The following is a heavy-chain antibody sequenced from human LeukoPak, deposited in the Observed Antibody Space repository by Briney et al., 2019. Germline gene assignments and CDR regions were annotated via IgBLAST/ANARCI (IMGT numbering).Heavy chain of an antibody. CDR2: ISSRSTYI. CDR1: GFTFDTYS. V-gene: IGHV3-21*01. D-gene: IGHD1-26*01. Sequence: PGGSLRLSCAASGFTFDTYSMDWVRQAPGKGLEWVSSISSRSTYIYYADSVKGRFTISRDNANNSLHLQMNSLRAEDTAVYYCARDKIGSYDRYMDVWGTGTTVTVSS. J-gene: IGHJ6*03. CDR3: ARDKIGSYDRYMDV.